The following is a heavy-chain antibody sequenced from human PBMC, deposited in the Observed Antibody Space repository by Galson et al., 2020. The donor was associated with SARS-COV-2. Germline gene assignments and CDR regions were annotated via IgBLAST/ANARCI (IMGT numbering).Heavy chain of an antibody. CDR1: GYIFKYYW. CDR2: VYPDDSET. V-gene: IGHV5-51*01. Sequence: GESLKISCKGSGYIFKYYWIGWVRQMSGKGLEWMGLVYPDDSETRYSPSFQGQVTVSADKSISTAYLQWSSLKASDTAMYYCAAVMLSGNGYTSYLYYGMDFWGQGTTVTVSS. CDR3: AAVMLSGNGYTSYLYYGMDF. D-gene: IGHD5-12*01. J-gene: IGHJ6*02.